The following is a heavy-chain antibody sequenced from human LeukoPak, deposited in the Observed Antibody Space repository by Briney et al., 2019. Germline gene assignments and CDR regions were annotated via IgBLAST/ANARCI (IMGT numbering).Heavy chain of an antibody. Sequence: SETLSLTCTVSGGSISSSSYYWGWIRQPPGKGLEWIGSMYSSGRTYYNPSLKSRITISVDTSKNQFSLKLSSVTAADTAVYYCARSGSGYLRYYFDYWGRGTLVTVSS. CDR2: MYSSGRT. CDR3: ARSGSGYLRYYFDY. D-gene: IGHD5-12*01. CDR1: GGSISSSSYY. J-gene: IGHJ4*02. V-gene: IGHV4-39*07.